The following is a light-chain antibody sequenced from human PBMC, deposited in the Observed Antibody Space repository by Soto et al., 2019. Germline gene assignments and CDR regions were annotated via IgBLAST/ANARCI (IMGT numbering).Light chain of an antibody. Sequence: ALTQPASVSGSPGQSITISCTGTSSDVWSYNLVSWYQQHPGKAPKLMIYEGSKRPSGVSNRFSGSKSGNTASLTISGLQAEDEADYYCCSYAGSSTYVFGTGTKVTVL. J-gene: IGLJ1*01. V-gene: IGLV2-23*01. CDR2: EGS. CDR1: SSDVWSYNL. CDR3: CSYAGSSTYV.